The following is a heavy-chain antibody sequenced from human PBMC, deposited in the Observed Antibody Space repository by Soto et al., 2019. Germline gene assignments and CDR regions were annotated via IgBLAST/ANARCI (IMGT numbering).Heavy chain of an antibody. V-gene: IGHV3-66*01. Sequence: GGSLRLSCAASGFSVSSSYMNWVRQAPGKGLEWVSVIDSGGSTDHADSVKGRFTISTDNSKNTVFLQMNSLRAEDTAVYYCARDRTVAPPVWYYGMDVWGQGTTVTVSS. CDR1: GFSVSSSY. J-gene: IGHJ6*02. CDR3: ARDRTVAPPVWYYGMDV. CDR2: IDSGGST. D-gene: IGHD3-16*01.